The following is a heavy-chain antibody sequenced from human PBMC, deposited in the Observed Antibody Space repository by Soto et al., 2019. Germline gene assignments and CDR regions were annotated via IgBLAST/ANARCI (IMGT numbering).Heavy chain of an antibody. D-gene: IGHD2-15*01. CDR2: ISSSIIYI. CDR1: GFTFSSYS. CDR3: ARDRYCSGGSCPSGGMDV. J-gene: IGHJ6*02. V-gene: IGHV3-21*01. Sequence: WGSLRLSCAASGFTFSSYSMNCVRQARWKGLEWVSSISSSIIYIYYADSVKGRFTISRDNAKNSLYLQMNSLRAEDTAVYYCARDRYCSGGSCPSGGMDVWGQGTTVTVSS.